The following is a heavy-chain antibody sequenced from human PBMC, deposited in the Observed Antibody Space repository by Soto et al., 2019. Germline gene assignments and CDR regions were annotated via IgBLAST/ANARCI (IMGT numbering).Heavy chain of an antibody. CDR1: GYTFTSFA. Sequence: ASVKVSCKASGYTFTSFAIHWVRQAPGQRPDWMGWINTGNGDTKYSQKFQGRVTITRDTSASTAYMEVHSLRSEDTAVYFCARACSLISGDRCYSGFHWFDPWGQGTLVTVSS. CDR3: ARACSLISGDRCYSGFHWFDP. CDR2: INTGNGDT. D-gene: IGHD2-15*01. V-gene: IGHV1-3*04. J-gene: IGHJ5*02.